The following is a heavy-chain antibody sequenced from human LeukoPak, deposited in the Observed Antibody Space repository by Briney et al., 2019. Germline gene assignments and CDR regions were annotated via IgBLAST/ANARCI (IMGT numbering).Heavy chain of an antibody. CDR3: ARESTVAGTIFDF. J-gene: IGHJ4*02. CDR1: GFSFSNYG. D-gene: IGHD6-19*01. V-gene: IGHV3-33*01. CDR2: IWYDGSNK. Sequence: GGSLRLSCAASGFSFSNYGMHWVRQAPGKGLEWVAVIWYDGSNKYYVDSVRGRFTISRDNAKNSLYLQMNSLRAEDTALYYCARESTVAGTIFDFWGQGTLVTVSS.